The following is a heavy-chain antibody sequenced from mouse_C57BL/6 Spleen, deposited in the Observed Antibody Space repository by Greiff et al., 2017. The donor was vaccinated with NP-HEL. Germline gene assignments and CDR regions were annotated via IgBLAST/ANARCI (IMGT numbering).Heavy chain of an antibody. D-gene: IGHD2-3*01. J-gene: IGHJ3*01. V-gene: IGHV3-6*01. CDR3: ARDDDGYPWLAY. Sequence: EVQLQESGPGLVKPSQSLSLTCSVTGYSITSGYYWYWLRQLPGNKLEWMDYISYDGSNNYNASLKNRITITRDTSKNQFFLKLNSVTTEDTATDYCARDDDGYPWLAYWGQGTLVTVSA. CDR1: GYSITSGYY. CDR2: ISYDGSN.